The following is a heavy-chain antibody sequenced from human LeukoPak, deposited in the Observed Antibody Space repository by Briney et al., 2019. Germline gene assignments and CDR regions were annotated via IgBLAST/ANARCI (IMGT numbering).Heavy chain of an antibody. J-gene: IGHJ4*02. V-gene: IGHV3-11*04. CDR2: ISSSGSTI. CDR1: GFTFSDYY. Sequence: GSLRLSCAASGFTFSDYYMSWIRQAPGKGLEWVSYISSSGSTIYYADSVKGRFTISRDKAKNSLYLQMCSLRTEDTAVYYCASVPSGYSYLYYFDYWGQGTLVTVSS. CDR3: ASVPSGYSYLYYFDY. D-gene: IGHD5-18*01.